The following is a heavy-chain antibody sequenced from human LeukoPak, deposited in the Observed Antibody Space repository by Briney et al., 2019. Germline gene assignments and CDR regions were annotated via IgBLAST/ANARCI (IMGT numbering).Heavy chain of an antibody. D-gene: IGHD1-26*01. CDR2: IYTSGRT. Sequence: SETLSLTCTVAGGSISSYYWSWIRQPAGKGLEWIGRIYTSGRTNYNPSLKSRVTMSVDTSKNQFSLKLSSVTAADTAVYYCARDSGSYSDGDAFDIWGQGTMVTVSS. CDR1: GGSISSYY. V-gene: IGHV4-4*07. CDR3: ARDSGSYSDGDAFDI. J-gene: IGHJ3*02.